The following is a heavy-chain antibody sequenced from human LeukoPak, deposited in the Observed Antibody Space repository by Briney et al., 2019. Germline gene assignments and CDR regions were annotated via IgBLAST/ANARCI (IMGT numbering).Heavy chain of an antibody. CDR2: INWNGGST. CDR1: GFTFDDYG. V-gene: IGHV3-20*04. Sequence: PGGSLRLSCAASGFTFDDYGMSWVRQAPGKGLEWVSGINWNGGSTGYADSVKGRFTISRDNAKNTLYLQMNSLRAEDTAVYYCAKDAPPYYYGSGSYYMYWGQGTLVTVSS. D-gene: IGHD3-10*01. CDR3: AKDAPPYYYGSGSYYMY. J-gene: IGHJ4*02.